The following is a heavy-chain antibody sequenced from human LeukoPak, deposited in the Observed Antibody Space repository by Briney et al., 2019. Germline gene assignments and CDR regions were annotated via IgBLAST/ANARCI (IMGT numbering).Heavy chain of an antibody. Sequence: SETLSLTCTVYGGSISSSNYWGWIRQPPGKGLEWIGSIYYSGSTYYNPSLKSRVTISVDTSKNQFSLKLSSVTAADTAVDYCARHVRRYGGTRFYYFDYWGQGTLVTVSS. CDR1: GGSISSSNY. J-gene: IGHJ4*02. D-gene: IGHD4-23*01. V-gene: IGHV4-39*01. CDR3: ARHVRRYGGTRFYYFDY. CDR2: IYYSGST.